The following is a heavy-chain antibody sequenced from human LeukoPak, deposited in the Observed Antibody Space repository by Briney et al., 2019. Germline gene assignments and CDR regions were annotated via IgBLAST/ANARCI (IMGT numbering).Heavy chain of an antibody. J-gene: IGHJ4*02. V-gene: IGHV3-21*01. D-gene: IGHD3-16*01. Sequence: GGSLRLSCAASGFTFSRYSMNWVRQAPGKRLEWVSSISSSSSYIYYADSVKGRFTISRDNAKNSLYLQMNSLRAEDTAVYYCARDSASLAGGYWGQGTLVTVSS. CDR2: ISSSSSYI. CDR3: ARDSASLAGGY. CDR1: GFTFSRYS.